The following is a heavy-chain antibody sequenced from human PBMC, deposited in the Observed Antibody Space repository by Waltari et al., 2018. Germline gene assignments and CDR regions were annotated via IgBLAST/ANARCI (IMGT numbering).Heavy chain of an antibody. CDR3: SRVGLYTTSWNGRASDH. J-gene: IGHJ4*02. Sequence: QVQLVQSGPEVKSPGASVKVSCKAYGFPFINYGISWVRQAPGEGFQWMGWVNPSNGQTDYKQKFQGRLTMTADTSTSTAYMELTSLRSDDTAVYYCSRVGLYTTSWNGRASDHWGQGTRVTVSS. CDR2: VNPSNGQT. V-gene: IGHV1-18*01. CDR1: GFPFINYG. D-gene: IGHD1-1*01.